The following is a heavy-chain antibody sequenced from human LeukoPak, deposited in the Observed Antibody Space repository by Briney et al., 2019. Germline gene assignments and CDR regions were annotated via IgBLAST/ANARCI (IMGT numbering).Heavy chain of an antibody. V-gene: IGHV3-64*01. CDR3: ARDRGGHFDY. Sequence: GGSLRLSCAASGFTFSSYAMHWVRQAPGKGLEYVLAISSNGGSTYYANSVKGRFTISRDNSKNTLYLQMGSLRAEDMAVYYCARDRGGHFDYWGQGTLVTVSS. CDR2: ISSNGGST. CDR1: GFTFSSYA. D-gene: IGHD3-10*01. J-gene: IGHJ4*02.